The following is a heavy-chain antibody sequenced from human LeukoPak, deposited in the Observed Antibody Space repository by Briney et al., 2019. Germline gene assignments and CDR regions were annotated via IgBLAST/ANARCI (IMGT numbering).Heavy chain of an antibody. V-gene: IGHV3-33*01. CDR2: IWYDGSDK. CDR1: GFTFSTYG. D-gene: IGHD6-13*01. Sequence: PGGSLRLSCAASGFTFSTYGMHWVRQAPGKGLEWVAVIWYDGSDKYYGDSVKGRFTISRDNSKNSLYLQMNSLRAEDTAVYYCARASMRMSTAGLVDYWGQGTLVTVSS. J-gene: IGHJ4*02. CDR3: ARASMRMSTAGLVDY.